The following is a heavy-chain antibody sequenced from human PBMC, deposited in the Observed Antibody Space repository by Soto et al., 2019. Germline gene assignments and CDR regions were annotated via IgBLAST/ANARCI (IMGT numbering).Heavy chain of an antibody. CDR3: ARAIHPYMSAWYSSH. V-gene: IGHV1-18*01. D-gene: IGHD6-19*01. J-gene: IGHJ4*02. CDR1: GYTFTSYG. CDR2: ISAYNGNT. Sequence: QVQLVQSGAEVKKPGASVKVSCKASGYTFTSYGISWVRQAPGQGLEWMGWISAYNGNTNYAQKLQGRVTMTTDTATTTAYMELRIERFDAKAVDYCARAIHPYMSAWYSSHWGQGTLVTVSS.